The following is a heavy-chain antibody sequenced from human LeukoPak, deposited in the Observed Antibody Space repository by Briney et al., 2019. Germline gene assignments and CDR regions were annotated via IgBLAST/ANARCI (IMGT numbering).Heavy chain of an antibody. J-gene: IGHJ4*02. V-gene: IGHV1-69*13. D-gene: IGHD6-13*01. Sequence: SVKVSCKASGGTLSTYSVSWVRQAPGQGLEWMGGIIPIFNTINYAQRFQGRVTLTADESTNTAYMELSSLRAEDTAVYYCAKIAAADPFDDYWGQGTLVTVSS. CDR1: GGTLSTYS. CDR2: IIPIFNTI. CDR3: AKIAAADPFDDY.